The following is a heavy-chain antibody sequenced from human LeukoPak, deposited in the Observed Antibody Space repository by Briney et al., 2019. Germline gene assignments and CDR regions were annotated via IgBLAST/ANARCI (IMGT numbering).Heavy chain of an antibody. J-gene: IGHJ5*02. D-gene: IGHD3-10*01. Sequence: GASVKVSCKASGYTFTSYGISWVRQAPGQGLEWMGWISAYNGNTNYAQKLQGRVTMTTDTSTSTAYMELRSLRSDDTAVYYCARVITMVRGVSRDWFDPWGQGTLVTVSS. CDR3: ARVITMVRGVSRDWFDP. CDR1: GYTFTSYG. CDR2: ISAYNGNT. V-gene: IGHV1-18*01.